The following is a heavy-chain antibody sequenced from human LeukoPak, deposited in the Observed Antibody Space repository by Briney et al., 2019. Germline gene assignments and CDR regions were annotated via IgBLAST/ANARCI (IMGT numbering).Heavy chain of an antibody. CDR2: MNPNSGNT. Sequence: ASVKVSCKASGYTFTSYDINWVRQATGEGLEWMGWMNPNSGNTGYAQKFQGRVTMTRNTSISTAYMELSSLRSEDTAVYYCARANWWELYGDDYWGQGTLVTVSS. CDR3: ARANWWELYGDDY. V-gene: IGHV1-8*01. J-gene: IGHJ4*02. CDR1: GYTFTSYD. D-gene: IGHD1-26*01.